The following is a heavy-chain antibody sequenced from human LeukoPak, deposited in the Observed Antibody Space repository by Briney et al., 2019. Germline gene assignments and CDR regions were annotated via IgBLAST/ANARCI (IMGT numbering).Heavy chain of an antibody. D-gene: IGHD3-22*01. V-gene: IGHV3-11*01. Sequence: GGSLRLSCAASGFTFSDYYMSWIRQAPGKGLEWVSYISSGSIIYYTDSVKGRFTIPRDNAKNSMYLQMNSLRAEDTAVYYCARGQYDRSPFLQHWGQGTLVTVSS. CDR2: ISSGSII. CDR1: GFTFSDYY. CDR3: ARGQYDRSPFLQH. J-gene: IGHJ1*01.